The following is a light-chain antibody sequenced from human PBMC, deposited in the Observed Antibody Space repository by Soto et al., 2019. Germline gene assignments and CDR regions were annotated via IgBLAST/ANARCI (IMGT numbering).Light chain of an antibody. Sequence: QSALTQPASVSGSPGQWITISCTGTSSDIGAYNFVSWYQQHPGKAPKLMLYDVNIRPSGVSNRFSGSKSGNTASLTISGLQAEDEDDYYCTARTTSSPMIFGGGTKLTVL. CDR1: SSDIGAYNF. CDR3: TARTTSSPMI. J-gene: IGLJ2*01. CDR2: DVN. V-gene: IGLV2-14*03.